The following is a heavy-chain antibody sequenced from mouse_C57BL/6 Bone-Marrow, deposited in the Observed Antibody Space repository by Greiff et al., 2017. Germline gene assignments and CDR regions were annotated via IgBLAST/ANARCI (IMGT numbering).Heavy chain of an antibody. J-gene: IGHJ1*03. Sequence: QVQLKQSGAGLVRPGTSVTVSCKASGYAFTNYLIEWVQQRPGQGLEWIGVINPGGSGSNYNEKSKGKATLTADKSSSTAYMQLSSQTSEDSAVYYGAREEYCGSSDWYFDVWGTGTTVTVSS. V-gene: IGHV1-54*01. CDR3: AREEYCGSSDWYFDV. D-gene: IGHD1-1*01. CDR2: INPGGSGS. CDR1: GYAFTNYL.